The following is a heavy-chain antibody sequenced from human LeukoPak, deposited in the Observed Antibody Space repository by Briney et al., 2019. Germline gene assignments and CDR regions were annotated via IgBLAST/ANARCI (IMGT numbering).Heavy chain of an antibody. CDR1: GGSFSGYY. CDR3: ARDHELGWFDP. Sequence: KASETLSLTCAVYGGSFSGYYWSWIRQPPGKGLEWIGEINHSGSTNYNPSLKSRVTISVDTSKNQFSLKLSSVTAADTAVYYCARDHELGWFDPWGQGTLVTVSS. J-gene: IGHJ5*02. CDR2: INHSGST. D-gene: IGHD1-26*01. V-gene: IGHV4-34*01.